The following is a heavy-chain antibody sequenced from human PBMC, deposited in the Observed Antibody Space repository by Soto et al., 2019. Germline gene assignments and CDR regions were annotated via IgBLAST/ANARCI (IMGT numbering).Heavy chain of an antibody. CDR2: IYSGGSA. J-gene: IGHJ4*02. CDR1: GFTVSSNY. CDR3: VRVLSQAYFDY. Sequence: GGSLRLSCAASGFTVSSNYMSWVRQAPGKGLEWVSVIYSGGSAYYADSVKGRFTISRDNSKNTLYLQMNSLRAEDTAVYYCVRVLSQAYFDYWGQGTLVTVSS. V-gene: IGHV3-66*01.